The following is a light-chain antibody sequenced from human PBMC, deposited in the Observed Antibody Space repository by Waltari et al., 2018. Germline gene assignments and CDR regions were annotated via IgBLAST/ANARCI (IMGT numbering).Light chain of an antibody. CDR1: QGIGNY. V-gene: IGKV1-17*03. CDR3: LQHNSYPLT. J-gene: IGKJ4*01. Sequence: ASQGIGNYLNWFQQKPGKAPKLLIYAATTLQSGVPSRFSGSGSGTEFTLTINSLQPEDFATYYCLQHNSYPLTFGGGTKVEIK. CDR2: AAT.